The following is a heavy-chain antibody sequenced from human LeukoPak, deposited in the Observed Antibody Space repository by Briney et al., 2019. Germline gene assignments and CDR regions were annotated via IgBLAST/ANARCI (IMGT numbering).Heavy chain of an antibody. CDR1: GGTFSSYA. D-gene: IGHD6-6*01. CDR2: IIPILGIA. J-gene: IGHJ5*02. CDR3: XXXSSINNWFDP. Sequence: ASVKVSCKASGGTFSSYAISWVRQAPGQGLEWMGRIIPILGIANYAQKFQGRVTITADKSTSTAYMELSSLRSEDTAVYYCXXXSSINNWFDPWGQGTLVTVSS. V-gene: IGHV1-69*04.